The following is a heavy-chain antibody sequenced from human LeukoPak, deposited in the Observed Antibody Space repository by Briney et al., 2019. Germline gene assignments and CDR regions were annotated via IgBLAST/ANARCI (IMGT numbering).Heavy chain of an antibody. D-gene: IGHD3-10*01. V-gene: IGHV4-39*07. CDR1: GGSISSSSYY. J-gene: IGHJ4*02. Sequence: PSETLSLTCTVSGGSISSSSYYWGWIRQPPGKGLEWIGSIYYSGSTYYNPSLKSRVTISVDTSKNQFSLKLSSVTAADTAVYYCARADGGSGSYYADYWGQGTLVTVSS. CDR3: ARADGGSGSYYADY. CDR2: IYYSGST.